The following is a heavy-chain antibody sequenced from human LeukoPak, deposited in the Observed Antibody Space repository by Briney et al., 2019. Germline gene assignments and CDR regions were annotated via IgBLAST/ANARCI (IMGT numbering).Heavy chain of an antibody. CDR2: INPNSGGT. Sequence: ASVKVSCKASGYTFTGYYMHWVRQAPGQGLEWMGWINPNSGGTNYAQEFQGRVTMTRDTSISTAYMELSRLRSDDTAVYYCLLPYQLLSYWGQGTLVTVSS. D-gene: IGHD2-2*01. CDR3: LLPYQLLSY. CDR1: GYTFTGYY. V-gene: IGHV1-2*02. J-gene: IGHJ4*02.